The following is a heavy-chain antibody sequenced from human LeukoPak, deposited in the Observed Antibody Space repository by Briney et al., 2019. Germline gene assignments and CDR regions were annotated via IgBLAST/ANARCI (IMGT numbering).Heavy chain of an antibody. CDR1: GYTFTSYY. Sequence: ASVKVSCKASGYTFTSYYMHWVRQAPGQGLERMGIINPSGGSTSYAQKFQGRVTMTRDMSTSTVYMELSSLRSEDTAVYYCARVYGDYSDYYYYYMDVWGKGTTVTVSS. CDR2: INPSGGST. CDR3: ARVYGDYSDYYYYYMDV. D-gene: IGHD4-17*01. J-gene: IGHJ6*03. V-gene: IGHV1-46*01.